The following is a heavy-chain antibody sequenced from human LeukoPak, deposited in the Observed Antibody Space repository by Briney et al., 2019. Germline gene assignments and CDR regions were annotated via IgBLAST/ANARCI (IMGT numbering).Heavy chain of an antibody. D-gene: IGHD3-3*01. J-gene: IGHJ2*01. CDR3: ARDVIKYYDFWSGYTHWYFDL. CDR2: IKQDGSEK. V-gene: IGHV3-7*01. CDR1: GFIFSNYW. Sequence: GGSLRLSCAASGFIFSNYWMSWVRQAPGKGLEWVANIKQDGSEKYYVDSVKGRFTISRDNAKNSLYLQMNSLRAEDTAVYYCARDVIKYYDFWSGYTHWYFDLWGRGTLVTVSS.